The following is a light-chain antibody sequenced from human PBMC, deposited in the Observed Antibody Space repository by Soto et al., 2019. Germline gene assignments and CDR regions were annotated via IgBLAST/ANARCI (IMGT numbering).Light chain of an antibody. J-gene: IGKJ3*01. V-gene: IGKV3-20*01. Sequence: EVGLTQYPGTLSLSPGERATLSCRTSQSISTTYLAWYQQKPGQAPRLLMSRTSRRATGIPDRFSGSGSGTDFTLSISRLEPEDFAVYYRQHYGHSAPFTFGPGTKVDVK. CDR2: RTS. CDR3: QHYGHSAPFT. CDR1: QSISTTY.